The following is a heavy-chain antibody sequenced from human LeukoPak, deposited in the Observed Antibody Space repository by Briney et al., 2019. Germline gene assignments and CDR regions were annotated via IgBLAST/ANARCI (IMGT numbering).Heavy chain of an antibody. CDR3: AKDRGYRDLDALDI. D-gene: IGHD5-18*01. CDR2: MKHDGSEK. CDR1: GFTFSRFW. V-gene: IGHV3-7*03. J-gene: IGHJ3*02. Sequence: GGSLRLSCAASGFTFSRFWMSWVRQAPGKGLEWVANMKHDGSEKYYVDSVKGRYTISRDNAKNSLYLQMNSLRAEDTALYYCAKDRGYRDLDALDIWGQGTVVTVSS.